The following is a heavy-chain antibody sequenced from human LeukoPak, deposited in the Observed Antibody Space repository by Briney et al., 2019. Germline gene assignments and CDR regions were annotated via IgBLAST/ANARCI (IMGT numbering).Heavy chain of an antibody. CDR3: ARLDSGHSTGAAFDI. CDR1: GGSISSYY. CDR2: IYYSGST. J-gene: IGHJ3*02. V-gene: IGHV4-59*08. D-gene: IGHD3-10*01. Sequence: SETLSLTCTVSGGSISSYYWSWIRQPPGKGLEWIGYIYYSGSTNYNPSLKSRVTISVDTSKNQFSLKLSSVTAADTAVYYCARLDSGHSTGAAFDIWGQGTMVNVSS.